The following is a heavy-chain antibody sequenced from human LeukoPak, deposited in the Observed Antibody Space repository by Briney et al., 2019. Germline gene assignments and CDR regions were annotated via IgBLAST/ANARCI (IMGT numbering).Heavy chain of an antibody. Sequence: GGSLRLSCAASGFKFSTYGIHWVRQAPGKGLEWVGIIWYDGSNKIYAESVKGRFAISRDNSKNTLYLQMNSLRAEDTAVYYCARCTASCYANAFDVWGQGTLLTVSS. V-gene: IGHV3-33*01. CDR1: GFKFSTYG. D-gene: IGHD2-2*01. CDR3: ARCTASCYANAFDV. CDR2: IWYDGSNK. J-gene: IGHJ3*01.